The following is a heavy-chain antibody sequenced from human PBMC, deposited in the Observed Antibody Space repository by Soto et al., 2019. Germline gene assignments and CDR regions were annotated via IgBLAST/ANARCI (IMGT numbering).Heavy chain of an antibody. CDR2: ISPYNGDT. CDR3: AKDHLRSIGLAGVD. Sequence: ASVKVSCKASGYIFTNFGITWVRQAPGQGLEWLGWISPYNGDTIYAQNLQGRVTMTTDSFTTTAYMELRSLRSDDTAVYYCAKDHLRSIGLAGVDWGQGTQVTVSS. J-gene: IGHJ4*02. V-gene: IGHV1-18*01. CDR1: GYIFTNFG. D-gene: IGHD3-3*01.